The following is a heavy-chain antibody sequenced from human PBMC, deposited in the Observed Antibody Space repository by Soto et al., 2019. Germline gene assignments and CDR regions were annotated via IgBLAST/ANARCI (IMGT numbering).Heavy chain of an antibody. V-gene: IGHV4-34*01. Sequence: QVQLQQWGAGLLKPSETLSLTCAVYGGSFSGYYWGWIRQPPGKGLEWIGEINHSGSTNYNPSRKSRVTISVDTSKNQFSLKLSSVTAADTAVYYCARGGKQQLVRAAPRNWFDPWGQGTLITVSS. CDR2: INHSGST. CDR3: ARGGKQQLVRAAPRNWFDP. J-gene: IGHJ5*02. CDR1: GGSFSGYY. D-gene: IGHD6-13*01.